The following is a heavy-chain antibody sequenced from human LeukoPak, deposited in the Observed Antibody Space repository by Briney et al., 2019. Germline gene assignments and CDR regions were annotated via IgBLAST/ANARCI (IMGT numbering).Heavy chain of an antibody. D-gene: IGHD3-10*01. CDR1: GFTFSNYS. CDR3: AKDETLSGVNYFAS. J-gene: IGHJ4*02. CDR2: IIGSGEVS. V-gene: IGHV3-23*01. Sequence: GCSVRLSCSDSGFTFSNYSMIWVRQAPGKGLEGVSGIIGSGEVSFYADSVKGRFTISRDNSKDTLYLQMSSLRAEDTAMYFCAKDETLSGVNYFASWGQGALVTVSS.